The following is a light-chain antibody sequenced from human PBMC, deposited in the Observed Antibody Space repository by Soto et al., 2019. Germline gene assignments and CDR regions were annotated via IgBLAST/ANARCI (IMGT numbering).Light chain of an antibody. J-gene: IGKJ5*01. CDR3: QQYGGSPIT. Sequence: EIVLTQSPGTLSLSPGERATLSCRASQSVSISYLAWYQQKPGQAPRLLIYGASNMATGIPDRFSGSGSGTDFTLTISRLEPEDFAVYYCQQYGGSPITFGQGTRLENK. CDR1: QSVSISY. CDR2: GAS. V-gene: IGKV3-20*01.